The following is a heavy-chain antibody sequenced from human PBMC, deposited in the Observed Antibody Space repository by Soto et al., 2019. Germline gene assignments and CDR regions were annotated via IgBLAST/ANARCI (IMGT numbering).Heavy chain of an antibody. J-gene: IGHJ3*02. D-gene: IGHD3-10*01. CDR3: ARDSAREAYYYGSEHAFDI. V-gene: IGHV4-59*01. Sequence: SETLSFTCTVSGGSISSYYWSWIRQPPGKGLEWIGYIYYSGSTNYNPSLKSRVTISVDTSKNQFSLKLSSVTAADTAVYYCARDSAREAYYYGSEHAFDIWGQGTMVTVSS. CDR2: IYYSGST. CDR1: GGSISSYY.